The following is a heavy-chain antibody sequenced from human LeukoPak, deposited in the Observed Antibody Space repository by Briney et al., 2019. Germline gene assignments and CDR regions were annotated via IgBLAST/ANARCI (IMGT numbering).Heavy chain of an antibody. Sequence: ASVKVSCKASGYTFTSYGISWVRQAPGQGLEWMGWISAYNGNTNYAQKLQGRVTMTTDTSTSTAYMELRSLRSDDTAVYYCARDLRIAVAGRYHYYGMDVWGQGTTVTVSS. V-gene: IGHV1-18*01. CDR2: ISAYNGNT. CDR1: GYTFTSYG. D-gene: IGHD6-19*01. J-gene: IGHJ6*02. CDR3: ARDLRIAVAGRYHYYGMDV.